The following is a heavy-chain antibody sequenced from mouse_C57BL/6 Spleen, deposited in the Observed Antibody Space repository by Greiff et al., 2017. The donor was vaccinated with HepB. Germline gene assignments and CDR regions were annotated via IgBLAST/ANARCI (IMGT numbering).Heavy chain of an antibody. J-gene: IGHJ2*01. CDR2: ISYDGSN. Sequence: VQLKESGPGLVKPSQSLSPTCSVPGYSITSGYYWNWIRQFPGNKLEWMGYISYDGSNNYNPSLKNRISITRNTSKNQFFLKLNSVTTEDTATYYCAREGTTVVFDYWGQGTTLTVSS. CDR1: GYSITSGYY. V-gene: IGHV3-6*01. CDR3: AREGTTVVFDY. D-gene: IGHD1-1*01.